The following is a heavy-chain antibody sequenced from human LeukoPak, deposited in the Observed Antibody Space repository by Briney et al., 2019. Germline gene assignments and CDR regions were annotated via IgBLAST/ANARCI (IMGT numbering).Heavy chain of an antibody. CDR2: IIPIFGTA. V-gene: IGHV1-69*05. CDR1: GGTFSSYA. D-gene: IGHD5-24*01. CDR3: ARDTFGDGYNLDY. J-gene: IGHJ4*02. Sequence: RASVKVSCKASGGTFSSYAISWVRQAPGQGLEWMGGIIPIFGTANYAQKFQGRVTTTTDESASTAYMELSSLRSEDTAVYYCARDTFGDGYNLDYWGQGTLVTVSS.